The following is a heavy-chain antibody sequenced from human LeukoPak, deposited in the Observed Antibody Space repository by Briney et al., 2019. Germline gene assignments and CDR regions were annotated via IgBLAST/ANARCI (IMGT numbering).Heavy chain of an antibody. D-gene: IGHD3-22*01. CDR3: ARAYYYDSSGLLDP. CDR2: INPNSCGT. Sequence: AASVKLSCKACGYTFTGYYMHWVRQAPGQGLEGMGWINPNSCGTNYAQKFRGSVTMTRETSISTAYMELSRLRSDDTAVYYCARAYYYDSSGLLDPWGQGTLVTVSS. J-gene: IGHJ5*02. V-gene: IGHV1-2*02. CDR1: GYTFTGYY.